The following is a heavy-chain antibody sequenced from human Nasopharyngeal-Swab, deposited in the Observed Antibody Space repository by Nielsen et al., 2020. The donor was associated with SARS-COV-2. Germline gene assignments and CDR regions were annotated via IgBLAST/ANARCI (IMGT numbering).Heavy chain of an antibody. Sequence: SETLSLTCAVSGGSISSSNWWSWVRQPPGKGLEWIGEIYHSGSTNYNPSLKSRVTISVDKSKNQFSLKLSSVTAAGTAVYYCARAPIAAAGTLDSAFDIWGQGTMVTVSS. J-gene: IGHJ3*02. D-gene: IGHD6-13*01. CDR1: GGSISSSNW. CDR3: ARAPIAAAGTLDSAFDI. CDR2: IYHSGST. V-gene: IGHV4-4*02.